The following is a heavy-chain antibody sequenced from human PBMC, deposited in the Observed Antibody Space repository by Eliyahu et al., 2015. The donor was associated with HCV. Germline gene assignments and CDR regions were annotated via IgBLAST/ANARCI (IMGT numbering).Heavy chain of an antibody. J-gene: IGHJ3*02. CDR1: GFTFSSYS. Sequence: EVQLVESGGGLVKPGGSLRLSCAASGFTFSSYSMNWVRQAPGKGLEWVSSISSSSSYIYYADSVKGRFTISRDNAKNSLYLQMNSLRAEDTAVYYCARDIAVAGDSFDAFDIWGQGTMVTVSS. D-gene: IGHD6-19*01. CDR2: ISSSSSYI. V-gene: IGHV3-21*01. CDR3: ARDIAVAGDSFDAFDI.